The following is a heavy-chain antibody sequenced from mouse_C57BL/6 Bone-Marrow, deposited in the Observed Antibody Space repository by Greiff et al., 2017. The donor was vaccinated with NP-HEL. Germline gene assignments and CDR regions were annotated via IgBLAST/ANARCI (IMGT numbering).Heavy chain of an antibody. V-gene: IGHV1-80*01. CDR1: GYAFSSYW. Sequence: QVQLQQSGAGLVKPGASVKISCKASGYAFSSYWMNWVKQRPGKGLEWIGQIYPGDGDTNYNGKFQGKATLTADKSSSTAYMQLSCLTSEDSAVYFCARAYYSNPYYYAMDYWGQGTSVTVSS. CDR2: IYPGDGDT. CDR3: ARAYYSNPYYYAMDY. J-gene: IGHJ4*01. D-gene: IGHD2-5*01.